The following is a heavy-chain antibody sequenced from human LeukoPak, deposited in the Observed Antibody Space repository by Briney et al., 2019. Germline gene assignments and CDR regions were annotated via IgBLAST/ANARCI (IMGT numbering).Heavy chain of an antibody. D-gene: IGHD3-22*01. J-gene: IGHJ4*02. CDR3: AKRGVVIRVILVGFHKEAYYFDS. CDR2: ISDSGGRT. CDR1: GITLSNYG. V-gene: IGHV3-23*01. Sequence: GGSLRLSCAVSGITLSNYGMSWVRQAPGKGLEWVTGISDSGGRTNYADSVKGRFTISRDNPKNTLYLQMNSLRAEDTAVYFCAKRGVVIRVILVGFHKEAYYFDSWGQGALVTVSS.